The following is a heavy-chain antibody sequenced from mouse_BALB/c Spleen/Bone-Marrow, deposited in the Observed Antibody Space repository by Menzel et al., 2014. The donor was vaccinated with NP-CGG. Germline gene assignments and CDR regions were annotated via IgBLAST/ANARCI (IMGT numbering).Heavy chain of an antibody. CDR2: IDPANGNT. CDR1: GFNIKDTY. Sequence: EVQGVESGAELVKPGASVKLSCSASGFNIKDTYIHWVKQRPEQGLEWIGRIDPANGNTKYDPKFQGKATVTADTSANTSYLQLSSLTSEDTAAYYCADLGDYWGQGTTLTVSS. CDR3: ADLGDY. V-gene: IGHV14-3*02. D-gene: IGHD4-1*01. J-gene: IGHJ2*01.